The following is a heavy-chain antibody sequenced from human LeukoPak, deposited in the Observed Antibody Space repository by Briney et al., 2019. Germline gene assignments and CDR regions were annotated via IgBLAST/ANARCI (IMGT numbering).Heavy chain of an antibody. J-gene: IGHJ6*02. D-gene: IGHD3-9*01. Sequence: SLKVSSKASGGTFTTYAISWGRRAPGQGLEWMGGSIPIFGTANYAQKFQGRVTITADESTSTAYMELSSLRSEDTAVYYCARDRVAILVREVNYYYGMDVWGQGTTVTVSS. CDR1: GGTFTTYA. V-gene: IGHV1-69*13. CDR3: ARDRVAILVREVNYYYGMDV. CDR2: SIPIFGTA.